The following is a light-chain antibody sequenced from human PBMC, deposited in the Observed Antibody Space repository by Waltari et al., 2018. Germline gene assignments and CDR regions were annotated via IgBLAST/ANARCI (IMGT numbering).Light chain of an antibody. Sequence: EIVLTQSPATLSLSPGERATLSCRASQSVSSYLAWYQQKPGQAPRLLIYDATIRGTGIPARFSGSGSGTDFTRTSSSLEPEGFAVYYCQQRSNWPGVTFGGGTKVEIK. CDR3: QQRSNWPGVT. V-gene: IGKV3-11*01. CDR2: DAT. CDR1: QSVSSY. J-gene: IGKJ4*01.